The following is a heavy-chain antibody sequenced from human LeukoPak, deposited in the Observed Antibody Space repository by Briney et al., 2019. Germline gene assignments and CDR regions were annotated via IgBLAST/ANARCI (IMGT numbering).Heavy chain of an antibody. J-gene: IGHJ4*02. CDR1: GYTFTGYY. D-gene: IGHD3-9*01. CDR3: ARGGYDILTGYPY. Sequence: ASVKVSCKASGYTFTGYYMHWVRQAPGQGLEWMGWINPNSGGTNYAQKLQGRVTMTRDTSISTAYMELSRLRSDDTAVYYCARGGYDILTGYPYWGQGTLVTVSS. CDR2: INPNSGGT. V-gene: IGHV1-2*02.